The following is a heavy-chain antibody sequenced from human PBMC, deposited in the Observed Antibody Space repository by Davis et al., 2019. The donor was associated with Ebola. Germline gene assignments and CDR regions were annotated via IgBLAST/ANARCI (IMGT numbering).Heavy chain of an antibody. D-gene: IGHD3-10*01. CDR3: ARESFSSGSYYTGYYYYGMDV. V-gene: IGHV3-23*01. Sequence: GESLKISCAASGFTFSSYAMSWVRQAPGKGLEWVSAISGSGGSTYYADSVKGRFTISRDNSKNTLYLQMNSLRAEDTAVYYCARESFSSGSYYTGYYYYGMDVWGQGTTVTVSS. CDR1: GFTFSSYA. CDR2: ISGSGGST. J-gene: IGHJ6*02.